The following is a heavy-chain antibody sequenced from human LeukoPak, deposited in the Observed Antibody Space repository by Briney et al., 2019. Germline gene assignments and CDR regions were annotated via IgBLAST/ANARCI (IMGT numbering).Heavy chain of an antibody. V-gene: IGHV1-69*01. CDR1: GGTFSSYA. D-gene: IGHD3-10*01. CDR2: IIPIFGTA. Sequence: SVKVSCKASGGTFSSYAISWVRQAPGQGLEWMGGIIPIFGTANYAQKFQGRVTITADESTSTAYMELSSLRSEDTAVYYCAARRKAHGWRYYFDYWGQGTLVTVSS. CDR3: AARRKAHGWRYYFDY. J-gene: IGHJ4*02.